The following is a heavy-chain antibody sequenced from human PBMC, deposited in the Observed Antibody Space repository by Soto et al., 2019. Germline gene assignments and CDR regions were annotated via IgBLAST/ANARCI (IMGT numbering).Heavy chain of an antibody. Sequence: SETLSLTCTVSGGSVSSGSYYWSWIRPPQGKGLEWIGYIYYSGSTNYNPSLKSRVTISVDTSKNQFSLKLSSVTAADTAVYYCARYISGLRYFAWLGFSRKQRKQNMFNLWGQAIQVTV. CDR1: GGSVSSGSYY. D-gene: IGHD3-9*01. J-gene: IGHJ5*02. CDR3: ARYISGLRYFAWLGFSRKQRKQNMFNL. CDR2: IYYSGST. V-gene: IGHV4-61*01.